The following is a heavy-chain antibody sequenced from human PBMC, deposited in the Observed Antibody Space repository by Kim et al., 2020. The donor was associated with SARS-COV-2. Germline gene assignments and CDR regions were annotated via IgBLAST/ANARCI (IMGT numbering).Heavy chain of an antibody. CDR3: TREGAGILTGYYHYYFDY. Sequence: KGRFTISRDDSKSIAYLQMNSLKTEDTAVYYCTREGAGILTGYYHYYFDYWGQGTLVTVSS. V-gene: IGHV3-49*02. J-gene: IGHJ4*02. D-gene: IGHD3-9*01.